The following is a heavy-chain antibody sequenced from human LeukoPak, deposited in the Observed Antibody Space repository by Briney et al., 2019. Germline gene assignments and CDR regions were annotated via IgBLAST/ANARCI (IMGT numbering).Heavy chain of an antibody. J-gene: IGHJ4*02. Sequence: GGSLRLSCAASGFTFSSYSRNGVREAPGKGLVWVSRINSDGSSTSYADSVKGRFTISRDNAKNTLYLQMNSLRAEDTAVYYCARDEIYDSSGYYDYWGQGTLVTVSS. CDR1: GFTFSSYS. D-gene: IGHD3-22*01. V-gene: IGHV3-74*01. CDR3: ARDEIYDSSGYYDY. CDR2: INSDGSST.